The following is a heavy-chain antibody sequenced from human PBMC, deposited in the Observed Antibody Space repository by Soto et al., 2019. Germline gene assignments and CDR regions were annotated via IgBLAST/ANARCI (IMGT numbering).Heavy chain of an antibody. CDR1: GGSISSSSYY. D-gene: IGHD3-22*01. J-gene: IGHJ5*02. CDR3: ARHTYYYDSSGYYRRYNWFDP. Sequence: QLQLQESGPGLVKPSETLSLTCTVSGGSISSSSYYWGWIRQPPGKGLEWIGSIYYSGSTYYNPSLKSRVTISVDTSKNQFSLKLSSVTAADTAVYYCARHTYYYDSSGYYRRYNWFDPWGQGTLVTVSS. CDR2: IYYSGST. V-gene: IGHV4-39*01.